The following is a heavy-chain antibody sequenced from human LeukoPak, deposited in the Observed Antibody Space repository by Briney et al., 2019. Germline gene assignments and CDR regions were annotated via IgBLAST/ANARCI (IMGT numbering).Heavy chain of an antibody. J-gene: IGHJ5*02. CDR2: IYYSGST. CDR1: GGSISSSSYY. D-gene: IGHD3-3*01. Sequence: SETLSLTCTVSGGSISSSSYYWGWIRQPPGKGLEWIGSIYYSGSTYYNPSLKSRVTMSVDTSKNQFSLKLSSVTAADTAVYYCARDNRPHYYDFWSGYHSPNWFDPWGQGTLVTVSS. CDR3: ARDNRPHYYDFWSGYHSPNWFDP. V-gene: IGHV4-39*07.